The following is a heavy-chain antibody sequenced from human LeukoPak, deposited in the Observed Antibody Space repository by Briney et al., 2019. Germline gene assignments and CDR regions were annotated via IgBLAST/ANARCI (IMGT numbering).Heavy chain of an antibody. Sequence: ASVKLSLTSSLYTFSGYYIHWVRQAPGQGLEWMGCINPNSDGTNYAQRFQGRVIMSSDTSISTAYMALHSLTFDDTAIYYCARGIRGETSASGHFDFWDEGTLVTVSS. CDR2: INPNSDGT. CDR3: ARGIRGETSASGHFDF. D-gene: IGHD1-26*01. CDR1: LYTFSGYY. V-gene: IGHV1-2*02. J-gene: IGHJ4*02.